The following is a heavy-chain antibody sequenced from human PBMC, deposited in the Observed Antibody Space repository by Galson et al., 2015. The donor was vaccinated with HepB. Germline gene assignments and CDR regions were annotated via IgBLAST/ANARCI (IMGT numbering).Heavy chain of an antibody. V-gene: IGHV5-51*01. D-gene: IGHD3-10*01. CDR2: IYPGNSDT. CDR1: GYTFSNYY. Sequence: QSGAEVKKSGEPLKISCKGSGYTFSNYYIAWVRQMPGKGLEWMGIIYPGNSDTRYRPSFEGQVTISADKSIGTAYMQWSSLKAADTAMYYCARLRGLGIGGARGSTYLFDYWGQGVLVTVSP. J-gene: IGHJ4*02. CDR3: ARLRGLGIGGARGSTYLFDY.